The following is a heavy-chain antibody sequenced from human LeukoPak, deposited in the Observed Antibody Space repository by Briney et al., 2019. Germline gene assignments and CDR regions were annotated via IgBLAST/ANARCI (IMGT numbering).Heavy chain of an antibody. CDR3: ARGGALGTPDYYYYGLDV. V-gene: IGHV1-2*02. CDR1: GYTFTGYY. J-gene: IGHJ6*02. Sequence: GASVKVSCKASGYTFTGYYMHWVRQAPGQGLEWMGWINPNSGGTNYAQKFLGRVTMTRDTSISTAYMKLNSLRSDDTAVYYCARGGALGTPDYYYYGLDVWGQGTTVTVSS. D-gene: IGHD7-27*01. CDR2: INPNSGGT.